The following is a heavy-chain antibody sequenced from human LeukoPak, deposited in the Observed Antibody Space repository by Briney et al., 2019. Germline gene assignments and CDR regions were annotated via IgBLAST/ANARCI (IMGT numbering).Heavy chain of an antibody. CDR2: ISGSGGST. D-gene: IGHD3-22*01. CDR3: AKRGVVIRVILVGFHKEAYYFDS. Sequence: PGGSLRLSCAVSGLTLSNYGMSWVRQAPGKGLEWVAGISGSGGSTNYADSVKGRFTISRDNPKNTLYLHMNSLRAEDTPVYFCAKRGVVIRVILVGFHKEAYYFDSWGQGALVTVSS. V-gene: IGHV3-23*01. J-gene: IGHJ4*02. CDR1: GLTLSNYG.